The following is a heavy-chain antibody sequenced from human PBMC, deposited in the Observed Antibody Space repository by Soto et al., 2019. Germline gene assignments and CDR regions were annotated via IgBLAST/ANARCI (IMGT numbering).Heavy chain of an antibody. CDR3: AREEKILTGYYPYYFDY. V-gene: IGHV3-48*02. D-gene: IGHD3-9*01. Sequence: GGSLRLSCAASGLTFSSYSMNWVRQAPGKGLEWVSYISSSTSTIYYADSVKGRFTISRDNAKNSLYLQMNSLRDEDTAVYYCAREEKILTGYYPYYFDYWGQGTQVTVSS. CDR1: GLTFSSYS. J-gene: IGHJ4*02. CDR2: ISSSTSTI.